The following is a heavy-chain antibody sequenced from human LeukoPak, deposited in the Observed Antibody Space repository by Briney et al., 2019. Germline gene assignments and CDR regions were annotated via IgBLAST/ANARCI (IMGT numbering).Heavy chain of an antibody. J-gene: IGHJ4*02. D-gene: IGHD3-3*01. CDR3: ARDYYDFWSGHPNYFDY. CDR1: GGTFSSYT. Sequence: ASVKVSCXASGGTFSSYTISWVRQAPGQGLEWMGRIIPILGIANYAQKFQGRVTITADKSTSTAYMELSSLRSEDTAVYYCARDYYDFWSGHPNYFDYWGQGTLVTVSS. CDR2: IIPILGIA. V-gene: IGHV1-69*04.